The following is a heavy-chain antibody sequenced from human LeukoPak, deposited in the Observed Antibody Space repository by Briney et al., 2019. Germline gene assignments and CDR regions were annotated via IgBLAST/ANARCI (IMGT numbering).Heavy chain of an antibody. Sequence: PGGSLRLSCAASGFTFISDWMSWVRQAPGKGREWGANIKQDGREKYYVDSVKGRFTISRDNAKNSLYLQMNSLRAEDTAVYYCARAGLLWFGPAGYYGMDVWGKGTTVTVSS. V-gene: IGHV3-7*03. J-gene: IGHJ6*04. CDR3: ARAGLLWFGPAGYYGMDV. CDR1: GFTFISDW. CDR2: IKQDGREK. D-gene: IGHD3-10*01.